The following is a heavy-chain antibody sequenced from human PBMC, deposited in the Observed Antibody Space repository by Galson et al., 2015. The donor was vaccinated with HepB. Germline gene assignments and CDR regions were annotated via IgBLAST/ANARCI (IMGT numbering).Heavy chain of an antibody. J-gene: IGHJ4*02. V-gene: IGHV3-48*02. CDR3: ARRANSIAAAGSSVWDFDY. D-gene: IGHD6-13*01. CDR1: GLTFSSYS. Sequence: SLRLSCAASGLTFSSYSMNWVRQAPGKGLEWVSYISSSSSTIYYADSVKGRFTISRDNAKNSLYLQMNSLRDEDTAVYYCARRANSIAAAGSSVWDFDYWGQGTLVTVSS. CDR2: ISSSSSTI.